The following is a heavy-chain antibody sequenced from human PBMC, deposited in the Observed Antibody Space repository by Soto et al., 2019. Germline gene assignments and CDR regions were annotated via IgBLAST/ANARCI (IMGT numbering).Heavy chain of an antibody. CDR2: ISYDGSNK. CDR1: GFTFSSYG. D-gene: IGHD1-26*01. Sequence: AGGSLRLSCAASGFTFSSYGMHWVRQAPGKGLEWVAVISYDGSNKYYADSVKGRFTISRDNSKNTLYLQMNSLRAEDTAVYYCAKDRLGARVSYYYGMDVWGQGTTVTV. J-gene: IGHJ6*02. V-gene: IGHV3-30*18. CDR3: AKDRLGARVSYYYGMDV.